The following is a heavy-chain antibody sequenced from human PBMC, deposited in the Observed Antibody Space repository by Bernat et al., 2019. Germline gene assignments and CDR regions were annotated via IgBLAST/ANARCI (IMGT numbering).Heavy chain of an antibody. CDR2: ISYDGSNK. V-gene: IGHV3-30-3*01. D-gene: IGHD4-11*01. J-gene: IGHJ4*02. CDR3: ARSLTTQSVY. CDR1: GFTFSSYA. Sequence: QVQLVESGGGVVQPGRSLRLSCAASGFTFSSYAMHWVRPAPGKGLEWVAVISYDGSNKYYADSVKGRFTISRDNSKNTLYLQMNSLRAEDTAVYYCARSLTTQSVYWGQGTLVTVSS.